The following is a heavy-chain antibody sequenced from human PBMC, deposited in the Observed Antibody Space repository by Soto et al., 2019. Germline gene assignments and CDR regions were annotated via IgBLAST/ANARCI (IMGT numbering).Heavy chain of an antibody. V-gene: IGHV1-69*04. CDR2: IIPILGIA. D-gene: IGHD6-19*01. CDR1: GGTFSSYT. J-gene: IGHJ3*02. CDR3: ARDLAVAGIPSPAAFDI. Sequence: ASVKVSCKASGGTFSSYTISWVRQAPGQGLEWMGRIIPILGIANYAQKFQGRVTITADKSTSTAYMELSSLRSEDTAVYYCARDLAVAGIPSPAAFDIWGQGTMVTVSS.